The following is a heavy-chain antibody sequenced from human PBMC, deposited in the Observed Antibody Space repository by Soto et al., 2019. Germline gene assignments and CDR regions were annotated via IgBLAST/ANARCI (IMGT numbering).Heavy chain of an antibody. D-gene: IGHD2-2*02. Sequence: ASVKVSCKASGYTFTSYDINWVRQATGQGLERMGWMNPNSGNTGYAQKFQGRVTMTRNTSISTAYMELSSLRSEDTAVYYCARRRRKLGYCSSTSCYIMDVWGQGTTVTVSS. CDR1: GYTFTSYD. V-gene: IGHV1-8*01. CDR2: MNPNSGNT. J-gene: IGHJ6*02. CDR3: ARRRRKLGYCSSTSCYIMDV.